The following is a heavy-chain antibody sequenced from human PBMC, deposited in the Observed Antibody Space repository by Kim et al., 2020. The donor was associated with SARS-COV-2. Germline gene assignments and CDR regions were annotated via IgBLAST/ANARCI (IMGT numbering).Heavy chain of an antibody. CDR3: ARERIITMVRGVYDY. V-gene: IGHV1-18*01. CDR1: GYTFTSYG. CDR2: ISAYNGNT. D-gene: IGHD3-10*01. Sequence: ASVKVSCKASGYTFTSYGISWVRQAPGQGLEWMGWISAYNGNTNYAQKLQGRVTMTTDTSTSTAYMELRSLRSDDTAVYYCARERIITMVRGVYDYWGQGTLVTVSS. J-gene: IGHJ4*02.